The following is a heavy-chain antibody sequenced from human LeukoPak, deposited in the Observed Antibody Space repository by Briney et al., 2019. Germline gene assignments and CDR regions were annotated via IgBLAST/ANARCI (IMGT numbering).Heavy chain of an antibody. V-gene: IGHV4-34*01. D-gene: IGHD2-15*01. J-gene: IGHJ5*02. Sequence: GSLRLSCAASGFSFSSYSMNWVRQAPGKGLEWIGEINHSGSTNYNPSLKSRVTISVDTSKNQFSLKLSAVTAADTAVYYCASAEVVVVAGGRTGFDPWGQGTLVTVSS. CDR1: GFSFSSYS. CDR3: ASAEVVVVAGGRTGFDP. CDR2: INHSGST.